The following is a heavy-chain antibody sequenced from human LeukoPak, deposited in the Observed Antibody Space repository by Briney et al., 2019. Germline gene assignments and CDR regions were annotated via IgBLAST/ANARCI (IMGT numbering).Heavy chain of an antibody. D-gene: IGHD5-18*01. CDR1: GFTFSSYG. J-gene: IGHJ4*02. CDR3: ARDKSKAMVIDY. V-gene: IGHV3-33*01. Sequence: GGSLRLSCGASGFTFSSYGMHWVRQAPGKGLEWVAVIWYDGSNKYYADSVKGRFTISRDNSKNTLYPQMNSLRAEDTAVYYCARDKSKAMVIDYWGQGTLVTVSS. CDR2: IWYDGSNK.